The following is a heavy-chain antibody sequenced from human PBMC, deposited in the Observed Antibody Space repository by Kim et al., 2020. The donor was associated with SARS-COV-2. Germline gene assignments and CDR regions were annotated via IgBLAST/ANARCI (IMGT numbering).Heavy chain of an antibody. CDR2: IYSGGST. Sequence: GGSLRLSCAASGFTVSSNYMSWVRQAPGKGLEWVSVIYSGGSTYYADSVKGRFTISRDNSKNTLYLQMNSLRAEDTAVYYCARDQRVVSSGSYYGYYYYGMDVWGQGTTVTVSS. D-gene: IGHD1-26*01. J-gene: IGHJ6*02. CDR3: ARDQRVVSSGSYYGYYYYGMDV. V-gene: IGHV3-53*01. CDR1: GFTVSSNY.